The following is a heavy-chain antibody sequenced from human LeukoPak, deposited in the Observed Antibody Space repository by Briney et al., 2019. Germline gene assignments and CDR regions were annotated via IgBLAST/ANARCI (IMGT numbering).Heavy chain of an antibody. CDR3: AKRDYGGPFDY. CDR2: ISGSGGST. Sequence: GRSLRLSCAASGFTFSSYAMSWVRQAPGKGLEWVSAISGSGGSTYYADSVKDRFTISRDNSKNTLYLQMNSLRAEDTAVYYCAKRDYGGPFDYWGQGTLVTVSS. J-gene: IGHJ4*02. CDR1: GFTFSSYA. D-gene: IGHD4-23*01. V-gene: IGHV3-23*01.